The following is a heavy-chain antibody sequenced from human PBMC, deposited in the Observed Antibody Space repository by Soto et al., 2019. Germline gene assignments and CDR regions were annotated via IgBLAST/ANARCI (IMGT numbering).Heavy chain of an antibody. Sequence: LGESLKISCKGSGYSFTSYWISWVRQMPGKGLEWMGRIVPSDSYTNYSPSFQGHVTISAHKSLSTAYLQWSSLKASDTAMYYCARGYQLLGYYYHGMDVWGQGTTVTVSS. CDR2: IVPSDSYT. J-gene: IGHJ6*02. D-gene: IGHD2-2*01. V-gene: IGHV5-10-1*01. CDR1: GYSFTSYW. CDR3: ARGYQLLGYYYHGMDV.